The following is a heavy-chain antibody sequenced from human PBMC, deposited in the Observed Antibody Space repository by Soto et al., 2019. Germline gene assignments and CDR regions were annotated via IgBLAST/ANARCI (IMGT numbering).Heavy chain of an antibody. D-gene: IGHD3-3*01. V-gene: IGHV3-30-3*01. J-gene: IGHJ4*02. CDR1: GFTFSSYA. CDR2: ISYDGSNK. Sequence: PGGSLRLSCAASGFTFSSYAMHWVRQAPGKGLEWVAVISYDGSNKYYADSVKGRFTISRDNSKNTLYLQMNSLRAEDTAVYYCARVFWSGYHLDYWGQGTLVTVSS. CDR3: ARVFWSGYHLDY.